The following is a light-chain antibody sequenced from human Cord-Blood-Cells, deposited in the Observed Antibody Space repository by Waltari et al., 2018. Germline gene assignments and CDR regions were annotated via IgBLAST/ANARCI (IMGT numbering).Light chain of an antibody. CDR3: CSYAGSYTFVV. Sequence: QSALTQPRSVSGSPGQSVTISCTGTSSDVGGYNFVSLYQQHQGQAPKLMIYDVSKRPSGVPDRFSGPKSCNSASLTISGLQAEDEADYYCCSYAGSYTFVVFGGGTKLTVL. CDR1: SSDVGGYNF. V-gene: IGLV2-11*01. CDR2: DVS. J-gene: IGLJ2*01.